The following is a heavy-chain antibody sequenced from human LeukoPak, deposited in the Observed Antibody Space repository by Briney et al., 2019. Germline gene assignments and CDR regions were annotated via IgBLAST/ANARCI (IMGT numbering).Heavy chain of an antibody. CDR1: GYTFTSYG. V-gene: IGHV1-18*01. D-gene: IGHD3-22*01. J-gene: IGHJ4*02. Sequence: ASVKVSCKASGYTFTSYGIGWVRQAPGQGLEWMGWISAYNGNTNYAQRLQGRVTMTTDTSTSTAYMELRSLRSDDTAVYYCARGRLYDSSGYYYEAPYFDYWGQGTLVTVSS. CDR3: ARGRLYDSSGYYYEAPYFDY. CDR2: ISAYNGNT.